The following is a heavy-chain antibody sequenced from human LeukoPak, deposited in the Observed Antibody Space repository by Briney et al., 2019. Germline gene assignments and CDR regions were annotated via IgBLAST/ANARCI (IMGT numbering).Heavy chain of an antibody. Sequence: PGGSLRLSCAASGFTVSSNYMSWVRQAPGKGLEWVSVIYSGGSTYYADSVKGRFTISRDNSTNTLYLQMNSLRAEDTAVYYCAREPQGYFDYWGQGTLVTVSS. CDR2: IYSGGST. CDR1: GFTVSSNY. CDR3: AREPQGYFDY. J-gene: IGHJ4*02. V-gene: IGHV3-53*01.